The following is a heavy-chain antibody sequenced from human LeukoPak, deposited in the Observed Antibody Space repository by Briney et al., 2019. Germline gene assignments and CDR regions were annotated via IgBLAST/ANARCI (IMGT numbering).Heavy chain of an antibody. CDR3: ARVVLAARPDY. CDR2: IYHSGDT. V-gene: IGHV4-38-2*02. Sequence: SETLSLTCIVSGYSITSGYYWGWIRQPPGKGLEWIGSIYHSGDTYYNPSLKSRVTISVDTSKNQFSLKLDSVTAADTAVYYCARVVLAARPDYWGQGTLVTVSS. J-gene: IGHJ4*02. CDR1: GYSITSGYY. D-gene: IGHD6-6*01.